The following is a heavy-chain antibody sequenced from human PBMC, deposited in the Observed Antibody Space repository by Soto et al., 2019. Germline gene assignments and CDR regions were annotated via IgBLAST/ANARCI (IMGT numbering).Heavy chain of an antibody. V-gene: IGHV1-69*02. CDR3: ASAQRSSSFSSDAFDI. J-gene: IGHJ3*02. CDR2: IIPILGIA. D-gene: IGHD6-13*01. CDR1: GGTVSSYT. Sequence: GVSVKVCCKASGGTVSSYTISWVRQAPGQGLEWMGRIIPILGIANYAQKFQGRVTITADKSTSTAYMELSSLRSEDTAVYYCASAQRSSSFSSDAFDIWGQGTMVTVSS.